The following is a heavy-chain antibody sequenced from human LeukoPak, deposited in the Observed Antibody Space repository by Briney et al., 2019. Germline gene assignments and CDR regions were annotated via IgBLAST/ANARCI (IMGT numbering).Heavy chain of an antibody. J-gene: IGHJ3*02. CDR3: ARAAYGDYRDDAFDI. Sequence: ASVKVSCKASGYTFTSYDINWVRQATGQGLEWMGWMNPNSGNTGYAQKFQGRVTMTRNTSISTAYIELSSLRSEDTAVYYCARAAYGDYRDDAFDIWGQGTMVTVSS. CDR2: MNPNSGNT. CDR1: GYTFTSYD. D-gene: IGHD4-17*01. V-gene: IGHV1-8*01.